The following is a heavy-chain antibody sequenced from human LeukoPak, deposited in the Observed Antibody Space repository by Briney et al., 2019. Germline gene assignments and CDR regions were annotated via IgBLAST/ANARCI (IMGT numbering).Heavy chain of an antibody. CDR3: ARVLLVGAPLLCYYMDV. Sequence: SETLSLTCSVTGYTISSGFYWGWIRQPPGKGLEWIASIYLSGSTNYNPSLKSRVTISVDKSKNQFSLKLSSVTAADTAVYYCARVLLVGAPLLCYYMDVWGKGTTVTVSS. J-gene: IGHJ6*03. V-gene: IGHV4-38-2*02. D-gene: IGHD1-26*01. CDR1: GYTISSGFY. CDR2: IYLSGST.